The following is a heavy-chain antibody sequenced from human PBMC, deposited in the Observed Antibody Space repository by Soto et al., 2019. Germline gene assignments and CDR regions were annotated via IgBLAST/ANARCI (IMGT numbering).Heavy chain of an antibody. J-gene: IGHJ2*01. Sequence: ASVKVSCKASGYTFTSYGISWVRQAPGQGLEWMGWISAYNGNTNYAQKLQGRVTMTTDTSTSTAYMELRSLRSDDTAVYYCARDPGLGSGYCYFDLWGRGTLVTVSS. CDR1: GYTFTSYG. V-gene: IGHV1-18*01. CDR3: ARDPGLGSGYCYFDL. CDR2: ISAYNGNT. D-gene: IGHD2-15*01.